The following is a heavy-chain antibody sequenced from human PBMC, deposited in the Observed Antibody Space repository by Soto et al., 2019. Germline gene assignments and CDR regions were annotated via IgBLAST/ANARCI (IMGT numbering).Heavy chain of an antibody. D-gene: IGHD2-2*01. CDR1: GFTVSSNY. J-gene: IGHJ6*03. CDR2: IYSGGDT. V-gene: IGHV3-66*01. CDR3: AIYCSNTSCHQRRYGPYYYYYMDV. Sequence: GGSLRLSCAASGFTVSSNYMSWVRQAPGKGLEWVSVIYSGGDTYYADSVKGRFTISRDNSKNTLYLQMNSLRAEDTAVYYCAIYCSNTSCHQRRYGPYYYYYMDVWGKGTTVTVSS.